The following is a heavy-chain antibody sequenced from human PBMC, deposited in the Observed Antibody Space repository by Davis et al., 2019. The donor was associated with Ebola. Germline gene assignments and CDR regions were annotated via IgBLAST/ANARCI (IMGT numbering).Heavy chain of an antibody. V-gene: IGHV4-39*01. CDR3: ARRGGGYNYYYGMDV. CDR2: LYYSGST. D-gene: IGHD4-23*01. CDR1: GGSIRSSSYY. J-gene: IGHJ6*04. Sequence: SETLSPTCTVPGGSIRSSSYYWGWIRQPPGKGLEWIGSLYYSGSTYYNPSLKSRVTISVDTSKNQFSLRLSSVTAEDTAVYYCARRGGGYNYYYGMDVWGKGTTVTVSS.